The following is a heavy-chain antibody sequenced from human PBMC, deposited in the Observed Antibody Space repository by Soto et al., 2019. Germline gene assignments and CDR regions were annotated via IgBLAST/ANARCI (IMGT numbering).Heavy chain of an antibody. CDR1: GGSISSYY. Sequence: SETLSLTCTVSGGSISSYYWSWIRQPPGKGLEWIGYIYYSGSTNYNPSLKSRVTISVDTSKNQFSLKLSSVTAADTAVYYCARSNGLQVFAYYYYMDVWGKGTTVTVSS. J-gene: IGHJ6*03. CDR2: IYYSGST. CDR3: ARSNGLQVFAYYYYMDV. V-gene: IGHV4-59*01. D-gene: IGHD4-4*01.